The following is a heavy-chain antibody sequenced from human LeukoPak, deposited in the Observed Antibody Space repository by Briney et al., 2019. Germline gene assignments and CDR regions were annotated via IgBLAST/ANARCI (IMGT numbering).Heavy chain of an antibody. J-gene: IGHJ4*02. V-gene: IGHV3-30-3*01. Sequence: PGGSLRLSCAASGFTFSSYAMHWVRQAPGKGLEWVAVISYDGSNKYYADSVKGRFTISRDNSKNTLYLRMNSLRAEDTAVYYCAREGSFELSLFYWGQGTLVTVSS. D-gene: IGHD3-16*02. CDR2: ISYDGSNK. CDR1: GFTFSSYA. CDR3: AREGSFELSLFY.